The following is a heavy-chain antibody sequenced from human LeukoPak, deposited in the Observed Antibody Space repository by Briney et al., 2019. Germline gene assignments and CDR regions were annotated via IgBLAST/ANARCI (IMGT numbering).Heavy chain of an antibody. J-gene: IGHJ4*02. CDR2: IQYDEINK. V-gene: IGHV3-30*02. Sequence: PGGSLRLSCAASGFTFSSYGLHWVRQSPGKGLEWVAFIQYDEINKYYADSVKGRFTISRDNSKNTLYLQMNSLRAEDTALYYCTKDILARGSYDSCGYSHWGQGTLVTVSS. CDR1: GFTFSSYG. CDR3: TKDILARGSYDSCGYSH. D-gene: IGHD3-22*01.